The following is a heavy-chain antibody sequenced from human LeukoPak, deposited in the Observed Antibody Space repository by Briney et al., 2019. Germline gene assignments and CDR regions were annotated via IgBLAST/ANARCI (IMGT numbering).Heavy chain of an antibody. D-gene: IGHD2-15*01. Sequence: GGSLRLSCAASGFTFSSYWMHWVRQAPGKGLVWVSRINSDGSSTSYADSVKGRFTISRDNAKNTLYLQMNSLRAEDTAVYYCAGLEASRYCSGGSCPDNWFDPWGQGTLVTVSS. CDR3: AGLEASRYCSGGSCPDNWFDP. CDR1: GFTFSSYW. J-gene: IGHJ5*02. V-gene: IGHV3-74*01. CDR2: INSDGSST.